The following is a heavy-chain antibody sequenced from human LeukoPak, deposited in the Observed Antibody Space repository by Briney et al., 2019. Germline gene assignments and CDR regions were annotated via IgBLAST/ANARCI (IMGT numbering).Heavy chain of an antibody. Sequence: SGPTLVKPTQTLTLTCTFSVFSLSTSGVGVGWIRQPPGKALECLALIYWDDDKRYSPSLKSRLTITNDTSKTQVVLTMTNMDPVDTATHYCAHTRREGFDTDNWFDPWGQGTLVTVSS. CDR2: IYWDDDK. CDR1: VFSLSTSGVG. D-gene: IGHD3-9*01. V-gene: IGHV2-5*02. CDR3: AHTRREGFDTDNWFDP. J-gene: IGHJ5*02.